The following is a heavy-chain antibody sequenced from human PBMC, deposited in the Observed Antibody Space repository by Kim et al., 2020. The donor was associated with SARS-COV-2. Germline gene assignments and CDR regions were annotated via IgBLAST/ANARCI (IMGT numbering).Heavy chain of an antibody. CDR2: IFRGGST. J-gene: IGHJ4*02. Sequence: GGSLRLSCAASGLTVSSNHMAWIRQAPGKGLEWVSVIFRGGSTYYAASVHGRFTISRDYSKDTLSLQMNSLRAEDTAIYYCARDPVGDGYSFFDYWGQGT. D-gene: IGHD4-4*01. CDR3: ARDPVGDGYSFFDY. V-gene: IGHV3-53*01. CDR1: GLTVSSNH.